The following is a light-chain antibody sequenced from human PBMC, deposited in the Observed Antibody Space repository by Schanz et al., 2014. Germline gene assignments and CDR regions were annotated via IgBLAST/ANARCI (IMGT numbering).Light chain of an antibody. CDR3: QSYDSSLSGWV. Sequence: QSVLTQPPSVSGAPGQRVTISCTGSSSNIGADYDVHWYQHLPGTAPKLLIYGNTNRPSGVPDRFSGSKSGTSASLAITGLQAEDEADYYCQSYDSSLSGWVFGGGTKVTVL. J-gene: IGLJ3*02. CDR1: SSNIGADYD. V-gene: IGLV1-40*01. CDR2: GNT.